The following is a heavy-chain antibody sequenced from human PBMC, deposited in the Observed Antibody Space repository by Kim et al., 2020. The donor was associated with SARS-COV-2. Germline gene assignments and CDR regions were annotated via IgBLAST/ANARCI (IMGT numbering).Heavy chain of an antibody. CDR2: VAADGRT. V-gene: IGHV3-23*01. CDR3: AKWDLGLHTPGGY. J-gene: IGHJ4*02. CDR1: GFIFTSYS. D-gene: IGHD1-7*01. Sequence: GGSLRLSCAASGFIFTSYSMSWVRQAPGKGLEWVSAVAADGRTFYADFVKGRFTTSRDNSKSMLFLQMNSLRAEDTALYYCAKWDLGLHTPGGYWGQGTLVPVSS.